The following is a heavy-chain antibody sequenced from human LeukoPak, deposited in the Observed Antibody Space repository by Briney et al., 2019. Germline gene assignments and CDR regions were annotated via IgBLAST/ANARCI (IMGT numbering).Heavy chain of an antibody. Sequence: GESLTLSCAASRFTFSSYSMNWVRQAQGKGREWVSSIRAISSYINYADSVTSGFAISRDNAQNSLFLQLNSLRAEDTAVYYCARDPYSSGWYKVAFDIWGQGTMVTVSS. J-gene: IGHJ3*02. CDR1: RFTFSSYS. V-gene: IGHV3-21*01. CDR2: IRAISSYI. D-gene: IGHD6-19*01. CDR3: ARDPYSSGWYKVAFDI.